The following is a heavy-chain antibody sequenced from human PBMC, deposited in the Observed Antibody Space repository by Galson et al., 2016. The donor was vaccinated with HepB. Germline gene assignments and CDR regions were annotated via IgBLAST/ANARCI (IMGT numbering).Heavy chain of an antibody. D-gene: IGHD1-26*01. CDR2: ISGSGNTI. CDR1: GFTFSDYY. Sequence: SLRLSCAASGFTFSDYYMTWIRQAPGKGLEWVSYISGSGNTIYYADSVKGRFTISRDNGKKSLYLQMNSLRAEDTAVYYCARDPRSQWELRHYYEGMDVWGLGTTVTVSS. J-gene: IGHJ6*02. CDR3: ARDPRSQWELRHYYEGMDV. V-gene: IGHV3-11*01.